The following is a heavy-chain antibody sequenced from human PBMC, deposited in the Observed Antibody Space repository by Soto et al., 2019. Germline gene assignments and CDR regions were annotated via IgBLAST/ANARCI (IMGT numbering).Heavy chain of an antibody. J-gene: IGHJ4*02. CDR2: ISNDGSHK. Sequence: QVQLVESGGGVVQPGRSLRLSCAASGFTFSSYTMHWVREAPGKGLEWVAVISNDGSHKDYADSVKGRFTISRDNSKNTLNLKMNSLRVEDTAIYYCAREGSISVAAPGYWGQGTLVTVSS. CDR1: GFTFSSYT. V-gene: IGHV3-30-3*01. CDR3: AREGSISVAAPGY. D-gene: IGHD6-19*01.